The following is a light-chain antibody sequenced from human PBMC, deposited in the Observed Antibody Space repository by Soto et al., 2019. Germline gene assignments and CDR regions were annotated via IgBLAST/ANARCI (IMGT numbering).Light chain of an antibody. CDR3: AAWDDSLSAWL. CDR1: SSNIGSNY. CDR2: SNN. Sequence: QSVLTQPPSWSGTPGQRVTISCSGSSSNIGSNYVYWYQQLPGTAPKLLIYSNNQRPSGVPDRFSGSKSGTAASLAISGLRSEYESDYYCAAWDDSLSAWLFGGGTKLTVL. J-gene: IGLJ3*02. V-gene: IGLV1-47*02.